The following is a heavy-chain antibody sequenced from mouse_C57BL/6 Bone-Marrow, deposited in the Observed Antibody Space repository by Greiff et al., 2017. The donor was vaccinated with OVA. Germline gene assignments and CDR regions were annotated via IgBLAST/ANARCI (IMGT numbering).Heavy chain of an antibody. V-gene: IGHV3-6*01. CDR1: GYSITSGYY. J-gene: IGHJ2*01. Sequence: VQLKESGPGLVKPSQSLSLTCSVTGYSITSGYYWNWIRQFPGNKLEWMGYISYDGSNNYNPSLKNRISITRDTTKNQFFLKLHSVTTEDTATYASARDRELGRGVDYWGQGTTLTVSS. D-gene: IGHD4-1*01. CDR2: ISYDGSN. CDR3: ARDRELGRGVDY.